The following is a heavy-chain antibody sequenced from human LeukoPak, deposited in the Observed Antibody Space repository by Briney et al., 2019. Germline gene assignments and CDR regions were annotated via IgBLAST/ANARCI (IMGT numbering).Heavy chain of an antibody. CDR1: GFTFSSYS. V-gene: IGHV3-48*01. D-gene: IGHD3-3*01. CDR3: ARGNYDFWSGYLKSYYFDY. Sequence: GGSLRLSCAASGFTFSSYSMNWVRQAPGKGLEWVSYISSSSSTIYYADSVKGRFTISRDNSKNTLYLQMNSLRAEDTAVYYCARGNYDFWSGYLKSYYFDYWGQGTLVTVSS. J-gene: IGHJ4*02. CDR2: ISSSSSTI.